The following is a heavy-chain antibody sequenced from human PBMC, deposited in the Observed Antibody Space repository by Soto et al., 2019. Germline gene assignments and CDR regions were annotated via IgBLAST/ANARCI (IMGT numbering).Heavy chain of an antibody. CDR3: ARDLGGWPDY. CDR2: INAGNGNT. J-gene: IGHJ4*02. CDR1: GYTFTSYA. V-gene: IGHV1-3*01. D-gene: IGHD6-19*01. Sequence: QVQFVQSGAEVKKPGASVKVSCEASGYTFTSYAIHWVRQAPGQRLEWMGWINAGNGNTKYSQKFQDRVTITRDTSASTAYMELSSLRSEDTAVYYCARDLGGWPDYWGQGTLVTVSS.